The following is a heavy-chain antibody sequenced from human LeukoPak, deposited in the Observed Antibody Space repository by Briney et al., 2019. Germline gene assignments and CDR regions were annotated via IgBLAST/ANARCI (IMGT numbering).Heavy chain of an antibody. J-gene: IGHJ5*02. CDR1: GYTFTSYG. D-gene: IGHD2-8*01. V-gene: IGHV1-18*01. CDR2: ISAYNGNT. CDR3: ARDLMVYAKNWFDP. Sequence: ASVKVSCKASGYTFTSYGISWVRQAPGQGLEWMGWISAYNGNTNYAQKLQGRVTMTTDTSTSTAYMELSSLRSEDTAVYYCARDLMVYAKNWFDPWGQGTLVTVSS.